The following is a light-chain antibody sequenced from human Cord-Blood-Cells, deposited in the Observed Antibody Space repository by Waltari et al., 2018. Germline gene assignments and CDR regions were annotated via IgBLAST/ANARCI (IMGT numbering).Light chain of an antibody. V-gene: IGLV1-47*01. CDR3: AAWDDSLSGQV. J-gene: IGLJ1*01. CDR2: RNN. CDR1: SSNIGSNY. Sequence: QSVLTQPPSASGTPGQRVTISCSGSSSNIGSNYVYWYQQLPGTAPKLLIYRNNQRASGVPDRFSGSKAGTSASLTISGLRSEDEADYYCAAWDDSLSGQVFGTGTKVTVL.